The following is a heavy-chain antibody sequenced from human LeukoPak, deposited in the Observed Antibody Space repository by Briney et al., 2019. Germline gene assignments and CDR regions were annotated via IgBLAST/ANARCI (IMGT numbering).Heavy chain of an antibody. CDR3: ATDKISINAFDM. J-gene: IGHJ3*02. CDR1: GASISGHY. D-gene: IGHD3-10*01. Sequence: SETLSLTCTVSGASISGHYLTWIRQPPGKGLEWIGYISYIGSTNYNPSFKSRVTISVDTSKNQFSLKLSSVTAADTAVYYCATDKISINAFDMWGQGTLVTVSS. CDR2: ISYIGST. V-gene: IGHV4-59*11.